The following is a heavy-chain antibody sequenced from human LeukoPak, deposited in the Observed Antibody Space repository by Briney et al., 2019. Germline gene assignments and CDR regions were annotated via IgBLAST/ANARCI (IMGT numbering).Heavy chain of an antibody. CDR1: GGPISSYY. J-gene: IGHJ6*03. CDR2: IYYSGST. D-gene: IGHD1-14*01. CDR3: ARAASTGYYYYYMDV. V-gene: IGHV4-59*01. Sequence: SETLSLTCTVSGGPISSYYWSWIRQPPGKGLEWIGYIYYSGSTNYNPSLKSRATISVDTSKNQFSLKLSSVTAADTAVYYCARAASTGYYYYYMDVWGKGTTVTVSS.